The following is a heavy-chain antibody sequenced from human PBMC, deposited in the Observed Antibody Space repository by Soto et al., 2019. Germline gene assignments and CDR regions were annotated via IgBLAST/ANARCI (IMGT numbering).Heavy chain of an antibody. V-gene: IGHV3-30*03. CDR3: ARDRDSSGWYDYGMDV. CDR1: GFTFSSYG. J-gene: IGHJ6*02. D-gene: IGHD6-19*01. Sequence: PGGSLRLSCAASGFTFSSYGMHWVRQAPGKGLEWVAVISYDGSNKYYADSVKGRFTISRDNSKNTLYLQMNSLRAEDTALYYCARDRDSSGWYDYGMDVWGQGTTVTVSS. CDR2: ISYDGSNK.